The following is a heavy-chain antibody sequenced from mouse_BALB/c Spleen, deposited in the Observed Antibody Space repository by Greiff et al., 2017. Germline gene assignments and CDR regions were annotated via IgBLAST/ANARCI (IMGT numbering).Heavy chain of an antibody. J-gene: IGHJ4*01. CDR3: ARDTGCNYYYYAMDY. CDR2: IRNKANGYTT. Sequence: EVMLVESGGGLVQPGGSLRLSCATSGFTFTDYYMSWVRQPPGKALEWLGFIRNKANGYTTEYSASVKGRFTISRDNSQSILYLQMNTLRAEDSATYYCARDTGCNYYYYAMDYWGQGTSVTVSS. D-gene: IGHD2-1*01. CDR1: GFTFTDYY. V-gene: IGHV7-3*02.